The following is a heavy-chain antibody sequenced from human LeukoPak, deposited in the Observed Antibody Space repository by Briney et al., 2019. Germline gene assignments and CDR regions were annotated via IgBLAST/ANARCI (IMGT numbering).Heavy chain of an antibody. V-gene: IGHV1-2*02. J-gene: IGHJ4*02. CDR1: GYSFTAYY. CDR2: VNPSSGGT. CDR3: ATSEISTIKNFDH. Sequence: GASVKVSCKASGYSFTAYYIHLVRQTPAQGLEWMGWVNPSSGGTNFAEKFQGRVTMTRDTSISTAYMELSRLRSDDTAVYYCATSEISTIKNFDHWGQGTLVTVSS. D-gene: IGHD5-24*01.